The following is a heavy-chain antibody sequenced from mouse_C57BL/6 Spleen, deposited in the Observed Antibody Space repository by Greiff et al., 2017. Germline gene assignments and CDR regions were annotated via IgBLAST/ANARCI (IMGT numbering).Heavy chain of an antibody. V-gene: IGHV5-6*01. Sequence: EVMLVESGGDLVKPGGSLKLSCAASGFTFSSYGMSWVRQTPDKRLEWVATISSGGSYTYYPDSVKGRFTISRDNAKNTLYLQMSSLKSEDTAMYYCARGEGLLDYWGQGTTLTVSS. D-gene: IGHD3-1*01. CDR1: GFTFSSYG. J-gene: IGHJ2*01. CDR2: ISSGGSYT. CDR3: ARGEGLLDY.